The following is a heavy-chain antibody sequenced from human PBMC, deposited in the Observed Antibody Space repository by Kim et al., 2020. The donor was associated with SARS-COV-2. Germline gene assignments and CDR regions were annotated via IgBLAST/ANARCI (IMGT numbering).Heavy chain of an antibody. Sequence: SETLSLTCTVSGGSINGYYWTWIRQPPGKGLEWIGYIHFSGRTDYSPSLTSRVAISVDTSKNHFSLKLTSVTAADTAVYYCARLPDIAGWPFDSCGQGTLVTVS. CDR1: GGSINGYY. V-gene: IGHV4-59*01. CDR3: ARLPDIAGWPFDS. J-gene: IGHJ4*02. D-gene: IGHD2-15*01. CDR2: IHFSGRT.